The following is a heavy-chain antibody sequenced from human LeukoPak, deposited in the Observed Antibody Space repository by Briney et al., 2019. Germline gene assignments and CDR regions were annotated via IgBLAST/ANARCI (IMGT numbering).Heavy chain of an antibody. Sequence: SETLSLTCAVFGGSFSGYYWSWIRQPPGKGLEWIGEINHSGSTIYNPSFKSRVTISVDTSKNRVSLKLSSVTAADTAVYYCARGRIASGAYYYYMDVWGKGTTVTISS. CDR3: ARGRIASGAYYYYMDV. CDR1: GGSFSGYY. V-gene: IGHV4-34*01. J-gene: IGHJ6*03. CDR2: INHSGST. D-gene: IGHD2-21*01.